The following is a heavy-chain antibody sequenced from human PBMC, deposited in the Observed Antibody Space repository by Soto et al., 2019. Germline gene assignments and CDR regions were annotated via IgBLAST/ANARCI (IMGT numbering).Heavy chain of an antibody. CDR2: IYPGDSDT. Sequence: GESLKISCKGSGYSFTSYWIGWVRQMPGKGLEWMGIIYPGDSDTRYSPSFQGQVTISAAKSISTAYLQWSSLKASDTAMYYCASLSPYYYGSARWNDAFDIWGQGTMVTVSS. V-gene: IGHV5-51*01. J-gene: IGHJ3*02. D-gene: IGHD3-10*01. CDR1: GYSFTSYW. CDR3: ASLSPYYYGSARWNDAFDI.